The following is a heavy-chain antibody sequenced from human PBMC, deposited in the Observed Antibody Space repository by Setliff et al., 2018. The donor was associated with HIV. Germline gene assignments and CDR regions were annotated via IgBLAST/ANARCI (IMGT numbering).Heavy chain of an antibody. Sequence: SETLSLTCTVSGVSITSYFWSWIRQPPGKGLEYIGYIYYSGCTSETTNYNPSLKSRVTISLDPPKNQLSLNLKSVTAADTSVYYCATSLTGDSEPWYFEFWCRGSLVTVS. J-gene: IGHJ2*01. V-gene: IGHV4-59*01. CDR3: ATSLTGDSEPWYFEF. D-gene: IGHD4-17*01. CDR2: IYYSGCTSETT. CDR1: GVSITSYF.